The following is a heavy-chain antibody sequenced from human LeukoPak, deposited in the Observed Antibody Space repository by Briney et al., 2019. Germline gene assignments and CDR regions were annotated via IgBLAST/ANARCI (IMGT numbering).Heavy chain of an antibody. D-gene: IGHD6-13*01. V-gene: IGHV3-23*01. Sequence: GGSLRLSCAASGFTFSSYAMRWVRQAPGKGLEWVSAISGSGGSTYYADSVKGRFTISRDNSKNTLYLQMNSLRAEDTAVYYCAKDGQYSSSWDDAFDIWGQGTMVTVSS. CDR1: GFTFSSYA. CDR3: AKDGQYSSSWDDAFDI. CDR2: ISGSGGST. J-gene: IGHJ3*02.